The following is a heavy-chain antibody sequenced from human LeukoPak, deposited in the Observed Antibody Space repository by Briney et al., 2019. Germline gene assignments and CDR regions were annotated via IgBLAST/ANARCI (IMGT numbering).Heavy chain of an antibody. Sequence: GGSLRLSCAASGFTVSSNYMSWVRQAPGKGLEWVSVIYSGGNTFYADFVKGRFTISRDNSKNTLYLQMNSLSAADTAVYYCARDQYYYDSSGYYALGYFDYWGQGTLVTVSS. V-gene: IGHV3-53*01. CDR3: ARDQYYYDSSGYYALGYFDY. D-gene: IGHD3-22*01. CDR1: GFTVSSNY. CDR2: IYSGGNT. J-gene: IGHJ4*02.